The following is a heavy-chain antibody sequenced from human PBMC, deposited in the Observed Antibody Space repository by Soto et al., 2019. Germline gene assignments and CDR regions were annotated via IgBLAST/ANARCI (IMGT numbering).Heavy chain of an antibody. CDR2: ISPKSGCT. V-gene: IGHV1-2*02. J-gene: IGHJ4*02. CDR3: ARPPGYISDWYYFDL. D-gene: IGHD6-19*01. Sequence: QVQLVQSGAEVKKPGASVKVSCEASGYTFIDYYMHWVRQAPGQGFEWMGRISPKSGCTNYAQKFQGRVTMTWDTSLNTAYMELSSLMSEDTAVYYCARPPGYISDWYYFDLWGQGTLVTVSS. CDR1: GYTFIDYY.